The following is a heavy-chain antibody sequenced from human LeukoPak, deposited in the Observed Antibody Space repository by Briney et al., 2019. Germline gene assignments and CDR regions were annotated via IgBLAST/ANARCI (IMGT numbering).Heavy chain of an antibody. Sequence: SETLSLTCAVYGGSFSGYYWSWIRQPPGKGLEWIGEINHSGSTNYNPSLKSRVTISVDTSKNQFSLKLSSVPAADTAVYYCARAPLRARRTPSLGWFDPWGQGTLVTVSS. CDR2: INHSGST. J-gene: IGHJ5*02. V-gene: IGHV4-34*01. CDR1: GGSFSGYY. CDR3: ARAPLRARRTPSLGWFDP. D-gene: IGHD6-6*01.